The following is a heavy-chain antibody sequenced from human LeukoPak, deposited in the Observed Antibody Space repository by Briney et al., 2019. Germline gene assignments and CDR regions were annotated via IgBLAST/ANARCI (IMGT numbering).Heavy chain of an antibody. V-gene: IGHV3-30*02. Sequence: GGSLRLSCAASGFTFSNYGIHWVRQAPGKGLEWVAFIRFDGRNKYYADSVQGRFTISRDNSKNTLFLQMNSLRAEDTAVYYCAELGITMIGGVWGKGTTVTISS. J-gene: IGHJ6*04. CDR1: GFTFSNYG. D-gene: IGHD3-10*02. CDR3: AELGITMIGGV. CDR2: IRFDGRNK.